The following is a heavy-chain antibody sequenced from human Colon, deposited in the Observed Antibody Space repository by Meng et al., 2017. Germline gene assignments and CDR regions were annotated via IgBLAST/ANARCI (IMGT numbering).Heavy chain of an antibody. V-gene: IGHV3-23*04. CDR3: AKGRTSDY. J-gene: IGHJ4*02. CDR2: ISNSGTST. D-gene: IGHD3/OR15-3a*01. Sequence: ERLVESWGGSVTLGRSLILSCLVFGFTFIDYYSNWVRQAPGKGLEWISAISNSGTSTFDAESVKGRFTISRDNSMNTLYLQMNGLRAEDTAVYYCAKGRTSDYWGQGTLVTVSS. CDR1: GFTFIDYY.